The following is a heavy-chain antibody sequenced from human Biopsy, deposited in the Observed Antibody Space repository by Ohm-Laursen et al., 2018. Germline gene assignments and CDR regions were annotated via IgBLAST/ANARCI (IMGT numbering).Heavy chain of an antibody. CDR3: ARDSSRRAREGGMDV. CDR1: GFSVSSYD. Sequence: GSLRLFCAASGFSVSSYDMNWVRQAPGKGLEWISYISETSSHIYDADSVRGRFTVARDIAKNSLYLQLNSLRVEDTTVYYCARDSSRRAREGGMDVWGQGATVTVSS. J-gene: IGHJ6*02. D-gene: IGHD6-6*01. V-gene: IGHV3-21*01. CDR2: ISETSSHI.